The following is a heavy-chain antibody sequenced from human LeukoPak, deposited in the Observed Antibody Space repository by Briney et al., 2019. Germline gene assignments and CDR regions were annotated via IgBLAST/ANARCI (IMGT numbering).Heavy chain of an antibody. Sequence: SETLSLTCIVSGGSISGYSWHWLRHPPGEGLEWIGYISYSGSTNYNPSLKSRVTMSVDTSKKQFSLKLNSVTAADTAVYYCTREQFRDYFRGADYWGQGTLVTVSS. CDR1: GGSISGYS. J-gene: IGHJ4*02. CDR2: ISYSGST. D-gene: IGHD3-16*01. CDR3: TREQFRDYFRGADY. V-gene: IGHV4-59*12.